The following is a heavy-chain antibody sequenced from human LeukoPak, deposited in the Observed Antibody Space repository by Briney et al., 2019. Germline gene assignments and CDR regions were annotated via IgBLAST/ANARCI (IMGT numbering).Heavy chain of an antibody. CDR1: GFTVSSNY. CDR2: IYSGGST. D-gene: IGHD3-10*01. J-gene: IGHJ4*02. V-gene: IGHV3-66*01. CDR3: AKLVPLWFEKSYFDY. Sequence: PGGSLRLSCAAFGFTVSSNYMSWVRQAPGKGLEWVSVIYSGGSTDYADSVKGRFTISRDNSKNTLYLQMNSLRAEDTAVYYCAKLVPLWFEKSYFDYWGQGTLVTVSS.